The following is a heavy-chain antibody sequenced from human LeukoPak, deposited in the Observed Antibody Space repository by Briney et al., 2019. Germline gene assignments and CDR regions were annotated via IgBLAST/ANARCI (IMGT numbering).Heavy chain of an antibody. V-gene: IGHV4-4*07. CDR3: ARLSTVTTSFDY. Sequence: SETLSLTCTVSGGSISSYYWSWIRQPAGKGLEWVGRIYTSGTTHYNPSLKSRVTMSVDTSKNQFSLKLSSVTAADTAVYYCARLSTVTTSFDYWGQGALVTVSS. CDR2: IYTSGTT. D-gene: IGHD4-17*01. J-gene: IGHJ4*02. CDR1: GGSISSYY.